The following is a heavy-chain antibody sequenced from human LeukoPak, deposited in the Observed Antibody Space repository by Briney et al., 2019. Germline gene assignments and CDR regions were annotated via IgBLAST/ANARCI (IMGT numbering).Heavy chain of an antibody. CDR3: ARYTSGWYVTDY. V-gene: IGHV3-23*01. CDR1: GFTFSSYG. D-gene: IGHD6-19*01. CDR2: ISGTGRST. J-gene: IGHJ4*02. Sequence: TGGSLRLSCAASGFTFSSYGMSWVRQAPGKGLEWVSGISGTGRSTYSADSVKGRFTISRDNSKNTLHLQMNSLRVEDTATYYCARYTSGWYVTDYWGQGTLVTVSS.